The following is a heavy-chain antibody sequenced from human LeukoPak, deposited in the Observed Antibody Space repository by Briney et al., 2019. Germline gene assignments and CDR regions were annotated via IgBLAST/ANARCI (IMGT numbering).Heavy chain of an antibody. J-gene: IGHJ4*02. CDR1: GFTFSSYD. CDR2: IGTAGDT. CDR3: ARDRYSSGYDY. Sequence: GGSLRLSCAASGFTFSSYDMHWVRQATGKGLEWVSAIGTAGDTYYPGSVKGRFTISRENAKNSLCLQMNSLRAGDTAVYYCARDRYSSGYDYWGQGTLVTVSS. V-gene: IGHV3-13*04. D-gene: IGHD6-19*01.